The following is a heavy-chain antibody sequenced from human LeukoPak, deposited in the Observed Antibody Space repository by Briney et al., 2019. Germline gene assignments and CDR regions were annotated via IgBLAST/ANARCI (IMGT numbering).Heavy chain of an antibody. V-gene: IGHV4-39*07. D-gene: IGHD6-19*01. CDR3: ARGRSGCLDY. CDR1: GGSINSSSYY. CDR2: IYYSGST. Sequence: SETLSLTCTVSGGSINSSSYYWGWIRQPPGKGLEWIGSIYYSGSTNYNPSLKSRVTISVDTSKNQFSLKLSSVTAADTAVYYCARGRSGCLDYWGQGTLVTVSS. J-gene: IGHJ4*02.